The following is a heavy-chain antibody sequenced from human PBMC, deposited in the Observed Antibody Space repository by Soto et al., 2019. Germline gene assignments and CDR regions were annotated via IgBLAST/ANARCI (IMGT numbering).Heavy chain of an antibody. CDR2: IHYSGSA. V-gene: IGHV4-39*01. CDR3: ARLKGAPNSYYCYGMDV. CDR1: GVSISSSTYY. Sequence: PSETLSLTCTVSGVSISSSTYYWGWIRQPPGEGLECIGSIHYSGSASNNPSLKRRVTISLDTSKNQVSLRLSSVTAADTAVYYCARLKGAPNSYYCYGMDVWGQGTTVTVSS. J-gene: IGHJ6*02.